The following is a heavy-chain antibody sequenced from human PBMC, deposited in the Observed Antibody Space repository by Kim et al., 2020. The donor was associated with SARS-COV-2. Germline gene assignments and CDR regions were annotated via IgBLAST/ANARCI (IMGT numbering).Heavy chain of an antibody. CDR1: GGSISSSGYY. J-gene: IGHJ5*02. Sequence: SETLSLTCAVSGGSISSSGYYWGWIRQSPGKGLEWIGSVYYDGSTYYNPPLKSRVTTSVDTSKNQFSLRLSSVTAADTAVYYCSRQSYSSGRFYYRLDPWGQGILVTVSS. V-gene: IGHV4-39*01. CDR2: VYYDGST. CDR3: SRQSYSSGRFYYRLDP. D-gene: IGHD2-15*01.